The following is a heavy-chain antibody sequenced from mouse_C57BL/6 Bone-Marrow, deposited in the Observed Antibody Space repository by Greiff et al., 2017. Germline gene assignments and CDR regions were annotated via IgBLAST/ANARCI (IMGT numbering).Heavy chain of an antibody. D-gene: IGHD1-1*01. CDR3: TREGCYYCGSSYDWLAY. V-gene: IGHV5-9-1*02. CDR1: GFTFSSYA. CDR2: ISSGGDYI. J-gene: IGHJ3*01. Sequence: EVMLVESGEGLVKPGGSLKLSCAASGFTFSSYAMSWVRQTPEKRLEWVAYISSGGDYIYYAATVKGRFTISRDHASNTLYLQMSSLKSEDTAMYYYTREGCYYCGSSYDWLAYWGQGTLVTVSA.